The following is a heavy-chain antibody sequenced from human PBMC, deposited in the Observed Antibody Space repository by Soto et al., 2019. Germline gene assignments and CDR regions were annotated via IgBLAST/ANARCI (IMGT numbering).Heavy chain of an antibody. CDR1: GGSISSSSHY. J-gene: IGHJ4*02. CDR2: MSFGGST. Sequence: QLQLQESGPGLVKPSETLSLTCTVSGGSISSSSHYWGWIRQPPGKGLEWIGSMSFGGSTYYNPSLKSRVPIPGETSQDPFSLNLPPGTATDPAVYYCARPGPGGIAMVRFDYWGQGTLVTVSS. D-gene: IGHD5-18*01. V-gene: IGHV4-39*01. CDR3: ARPGPGGIAMVRFDY.